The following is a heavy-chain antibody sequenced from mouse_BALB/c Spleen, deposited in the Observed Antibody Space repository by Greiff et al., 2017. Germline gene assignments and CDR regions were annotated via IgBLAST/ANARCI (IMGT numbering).Heavy chain of an antibody. J-gene: IGHJ4*01. CDR3: ARWATATKNAMDY. CDR1: GYAFRSYW. D-gene: IGHD1-2*01. Sequence: VPLQESGAELVRPGSSVTISCKVSGYAFRSYWMHWVKQRPGTGLEWIGHIYPGDGDTNYNGKFKGNATLTADKSSSTAYMQLSSLTSEDSAVYFCARWATATKNAMDYWGQGTSVTVSS. V-gene: IGHV1-80*01. CDR2: IYPGDGDT.